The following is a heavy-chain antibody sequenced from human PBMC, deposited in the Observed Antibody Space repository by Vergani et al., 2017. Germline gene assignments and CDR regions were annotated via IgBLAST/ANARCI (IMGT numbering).Heavy chain of an antibody. J-gene: IGHJ4*02. V-gene: IGHV3-23*04. Sequence: VQLVQSGAEVKKPGSSVKVSCKASENTFSSYAMSWVRQAPGKGLEWVSAISGSGGSTYYADSVKGRFTISRDNSKNTLYLQRNSLRAEDTDVYYCAKDHRSSTSCHFDYWGQGTLVTVSS. D-gene: IGHD2-2*01. CDR2: ISGSGGST. CDR1: ENTFSSYA. CDR3: AKDHRSSTSCHFDY.